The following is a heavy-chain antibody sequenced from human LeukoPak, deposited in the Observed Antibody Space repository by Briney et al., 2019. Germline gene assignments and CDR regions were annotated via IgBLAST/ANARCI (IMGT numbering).Heavy chain of an antibody. CDR3: AKPVGYYDSSGRGLFDY. CDR1: GFTFSSYA. J-gene: IGHJ4*02. CDR2: ISGSGGST. D-gene: IGHD3-22*01. V-gene: IGHV3-23*01. Sequence: GGSLRLSCAASGFTFSSYAMSWVRQAPGKGLEWVSAISGSGGSTYYADSVKGRFTISRDNSKNTLYLQMHSLRAEDTAVYYCAKPVGYYDSSGRGLFDYWGQGILVTVSS.